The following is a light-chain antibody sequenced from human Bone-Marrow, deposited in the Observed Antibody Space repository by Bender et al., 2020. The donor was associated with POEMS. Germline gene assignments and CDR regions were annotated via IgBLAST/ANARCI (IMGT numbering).Light chain of an antibody. Sequence: QSALTQPPSASGSPGQSITISCTATISDGGTFEIVSWYQQHAGKAPKLIIYEDSQRPSGVSNRFSGSKSGTSASLAISDIQSEDEGDYYCSSWDDSLSGWVFGGGTKLTVL. CDR2: EDS. CDR3: SSWDDSLSGWV. V-gene: IGLV2-23*01. J-gene: IGLJ3*02. CDR1: ISDGGTFEI.